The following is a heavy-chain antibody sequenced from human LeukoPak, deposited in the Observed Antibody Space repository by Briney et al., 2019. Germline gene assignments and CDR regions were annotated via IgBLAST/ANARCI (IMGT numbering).Heavy chain of an antibody. V-gene: IGHV3-74*01. CDR3: ARDMESGGRAFDS. CDR1: GFTFRNHW. Sequence: GGSLRLSCAASGFTFRNHWMHWVRQAPAKGLVWVSRIRTNGGSTAYADFVKGRFTISRDNAKNTVYLQMNSLRADDPAVYYCARDMESGGRAFDSWGQGTLVTISS. J-gene: IGHJ4*02. D-gene: IGHD2-15*01. CDR2: IRTNGGST.